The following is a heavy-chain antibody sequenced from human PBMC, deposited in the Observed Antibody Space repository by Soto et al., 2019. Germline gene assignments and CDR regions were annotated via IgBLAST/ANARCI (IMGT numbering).Heavy chain of an antibody. D-gene: IGHD2-15*01. CDR2: IKQDGSEK. V-gene: IGHV3-7*01. CDR3: ARDIACSGGSCYSFDY. CDR1: GFTFSSYW. Sequence: HPGGSLRLSCAASGFTFSSYWMSWVRQAPGKGLEWVANIKQDGSEKYYVDSVKGRFTISRDNAKNSLYLQMNSLRAEDTAVYYCARDIACSGGSCYSFDYWGQGTLVTVSS. J-gene: IGHJ4*02.